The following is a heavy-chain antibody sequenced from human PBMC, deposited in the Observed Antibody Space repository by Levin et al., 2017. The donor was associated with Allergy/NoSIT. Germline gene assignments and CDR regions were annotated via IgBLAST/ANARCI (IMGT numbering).Heavy chain of an antibody. V-gene: IGHV3-30*18. CDR1: GFTFSRYD. J-gene: IGHJ4*02. CDR2: IFYDGNKI. CDR3: AKDSLDARPRPSAVEDY. Sequence: GGSLRLSCAASGFTFSRYDMHWVRQAPGKGLEWVAVIFYDGNKIYYADSVKGRFTISRDNSKNTLYLQMNSLRAEDTAVYYCAKDSLDARPRPSAVEDYWGQGTLVTVSS. D-gene: IGHD3/OR15-3a*01.